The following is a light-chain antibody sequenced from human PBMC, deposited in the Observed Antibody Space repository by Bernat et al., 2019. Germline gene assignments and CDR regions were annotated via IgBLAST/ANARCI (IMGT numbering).Light chain of an antibody. CDR1: SSDVGGYNY. J-gene: IGLJ1*01. V-gene: IGLV2-11*01. CDR3: CSYSGGYISPHYV. CDR2: DVS. Sequence: QSALTQPRSVSGSPGQSVTISCTGTSSDVGGYNYVSWYQQHPGKAPKLMIYDVSKRPSGVPDRFSGSKSGNTASLTISGLQAEDEADYYCCSYSGGYISPHYVFGTGTKVTVL.